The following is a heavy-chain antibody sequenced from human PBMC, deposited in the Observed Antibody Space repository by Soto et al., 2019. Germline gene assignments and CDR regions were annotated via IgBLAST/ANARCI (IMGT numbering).Heavy chain of an antibody. J-gene: IGHJ4*02. CDR2: ISGSGGST. Sequence: EVQLLESGGGLVQPGGSLRLSCAASGFTFSSYAMSWVRQAPGKGLEWVSAISGSGGSTYYADSVKGRFTISRDNSKNTLYLQMNRLRAEDTAVYYCAKDQDYDFWSGYLSDFDYWGQGTLVTVSS. D-gene: IGHD3-3*01. CDR1: GFTFSSYA. CDR3: AKDQDYDFWSGYLSDFDY. V-gene: IGHV3-23*01.